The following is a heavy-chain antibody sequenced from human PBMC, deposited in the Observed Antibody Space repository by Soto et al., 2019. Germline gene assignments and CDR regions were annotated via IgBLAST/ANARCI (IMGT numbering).Heavy chain of an antibody. V-gene: IGHV4-34*01. CDR3: ARVGPTGYDY. CDR2: INHSGST. D-gene: IGHD3-22*01. J-gene: IGHJ4*02. Sequence: SETLSLTCAVYGGSFSGYYXSWIRQPPGKGLEWIGEINHSGSTNYNPSLKSRVTISVDTSKNQFSLKLSSVTAADTAVYYCARVGPTGYDYWGQGTLVTVSS. CDR1: GGSFSGYY.